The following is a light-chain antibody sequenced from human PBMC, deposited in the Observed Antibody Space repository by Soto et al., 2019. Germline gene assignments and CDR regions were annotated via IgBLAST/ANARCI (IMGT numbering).Light chain of an antibody. CDR1: QSVSSY. Sequence: EIVLTQSPVTLSLSPGERATLSCRASQSVSSYLAWYQQKPGQAPRLLIYEASNRATGIPARFSGSGSGTDFTLTISSLEPEDFAVYYCQQRSNRPPLTFGGGTKVEIK. CDR3: QQRSNRPPLT. V-gene: IGKV3-11*01. CDR2: EAS. J-gene: IGKJ4*01.